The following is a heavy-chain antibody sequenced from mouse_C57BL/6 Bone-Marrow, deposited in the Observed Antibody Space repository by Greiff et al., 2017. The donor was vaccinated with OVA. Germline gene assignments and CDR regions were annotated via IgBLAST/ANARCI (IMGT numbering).Heavy chain of an antibody. Sequence: EVMLVESGGGLVQPKGSLKLSCAASGFSFNTYAMNWVRQAPGKGLEWVARIRSKSNNYATYYADSVKDRFTISRDDSESMLYLQMNNLKTEDTAMYYCVRHGSRYWYFDVWGTGTTVTVSS. CDR1: GFSFNTYA. CDR2: IRSKSNNYAT. D-gene: IGHD1-1*01. CDR3: VRHGSRYWYFDV. J-gene: IGHJ1*03. V-gene: IGHV10-1*01.